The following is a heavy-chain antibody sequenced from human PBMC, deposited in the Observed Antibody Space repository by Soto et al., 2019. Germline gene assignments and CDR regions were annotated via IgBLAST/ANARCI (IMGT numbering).Heavy chain of an antibody. CDR2: IYYSGST. J-gene: IGHJ3*01. CDR1: GGSISSSSYY. D-gene: IGHD3-16*01. Sequence: SETLSLTCTVAGGSISSSSYYWGWIRQPPGKGLEWIGSIYYSGSTNYNLSLKSRITMFVDMSKNQFSLKLSSVTAADTAVYYCARHYTAKNAFDFWGQGTIVTVSS. V-gene: IGHV4-39*01. CDR3: ARHYTAKNAFDF.